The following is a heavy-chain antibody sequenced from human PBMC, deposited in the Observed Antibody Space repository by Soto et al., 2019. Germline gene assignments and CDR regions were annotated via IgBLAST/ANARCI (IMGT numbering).Heavy chain of an antibody. V-gene: IGHV3-23*01. CDR1: GLTFGSRA. Sequence: EVQLLESGGDLKQPGGSLRLSCVASGLTFGSRAMTWVRQAPGEGLQWVSTITDTGGDAKYADSVRGRFVISRDNSKKTLYLQMTILTAEDSAMYYCARGSTDSYPGSRIFDFWGRGTLVTVSS. CDR2: ITDTGGDA. J-gene: IGHJ4*02. CDR3: ARGSTDSYPGSRIFDF. D-gene: IGHD3-10*01.